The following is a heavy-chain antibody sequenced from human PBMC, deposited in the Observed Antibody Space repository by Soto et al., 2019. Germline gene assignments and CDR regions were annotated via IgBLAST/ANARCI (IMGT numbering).Heavy chain of an antibody. V-gene: IGHV3-30-3*01. CDR1: GFTFSSYA. J-gene: IGHJ3*02. CDR3: ARDRLEMATIDAFDI. CDR2: ISYDGSNK. Sequence: GGSLRLSCAASGFTFSSYAMHWVRQAPGKGLEWVAVISYDGSNKYYADSVKGRFTISRDNSKNTLYLQMNSLRAEDTAVYYCARDRLEMATIDAFDIWGQGTMVTVSS. D-gene: IGHD5-12*01.